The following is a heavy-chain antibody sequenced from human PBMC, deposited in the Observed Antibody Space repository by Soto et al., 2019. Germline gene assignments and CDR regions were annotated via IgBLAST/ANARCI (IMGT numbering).Heavy chain of an antibody. Sequence: QITLKESGPTLVKPTQTLTLTCTFSGFSLSTTGVHVAWIRQPPGTALEWLALIDWNDDKRYSPSLRTRLTITKDTSKNQVVLTMTNMDPVDAATYYCTHLHPFHYFYGLDVWGQGTTVTVSS. CDR1: GFSLSTTGVH. CDR3: THLHPFHYFYGLDV. J-gene: IGHJ6*02. V-gene: IGHV2-5*01. CDR2: IDWNDDK.